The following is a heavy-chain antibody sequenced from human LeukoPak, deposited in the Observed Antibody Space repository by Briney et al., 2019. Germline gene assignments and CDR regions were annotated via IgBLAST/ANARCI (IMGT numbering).Heavy chain of an antibody. V-gene: IGHV4-34*01. CDR3: AKGQSRTGYRPKDFDY. J-gene: IGHJ4*02. CDR1: GGSFSGYY. D-gene: IGHD3/OR15-3a*01. Sequence: SETLSLTCAVYGGSFSGYYWSWIRQPPGKGLEWIGEINHSGSTNYNPSLKSRVTISVDTSKNQFSLKLSSVTAADTAVYYCAKGQSRTGYRPKDFDYWGQGTLVTVSS. CDR2: INHSGST.